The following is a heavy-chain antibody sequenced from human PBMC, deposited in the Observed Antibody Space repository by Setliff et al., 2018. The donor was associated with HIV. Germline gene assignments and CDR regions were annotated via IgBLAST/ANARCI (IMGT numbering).Heavy chain of an antibody. CDR2: IIPIFGTA. J-gene: IGHJ4*02. Sequence: WASVKVSCKASGGAFSSYALSWVRQAPGQGLEWMGGIIPIFGTANYAQKFQGRVTITTDESTSTAYMELSSLRSEDTAVYYCARGRAGIVATIDWGQGTLVTVSS. V-gene: IGHV1-69*05. D-gene: IGHD5-12*01. CDR1: GGAFSSYA. CDR3: ARGRAGIVATID.